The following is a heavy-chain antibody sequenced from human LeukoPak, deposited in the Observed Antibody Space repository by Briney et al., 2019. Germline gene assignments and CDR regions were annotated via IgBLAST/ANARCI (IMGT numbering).Heavy chain of an antibody. V-gene: IGHV1-69*06. CDR1: GGTFSSYA. CDR2: IIPIFGTA. Sequence: EASVKVSCKASGGTFSSYAISWVRQAPGQGLEWMGGIIPIFGTANYAQKFQGRVTMTEDTSTDTAYMELSSLRSEDTAVYYCATVDYWGQGTLVTVSS. J-gene: IGHJ4*02. D-gene: IGHD1-1*01. CDR3: ATVDY.